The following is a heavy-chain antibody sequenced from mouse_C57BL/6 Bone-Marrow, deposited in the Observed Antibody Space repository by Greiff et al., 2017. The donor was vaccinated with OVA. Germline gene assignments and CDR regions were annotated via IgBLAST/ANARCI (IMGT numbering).Heavy chain of an antibody. Sequence: VQLQQSGAELVRPGTSVKVSCKASGYAFTNYLIEWVKQRPGQGLEWIGVINPGSGGTNYNEKFKGKATLTADKSSSTAYMQLSSLTSEDSAVYFWARVAYYYGSSSYWYFDVWGTGTTVTVSS. CDR2: INPGSGGT. V-gene: IGHV1-54*01. CDR3: ARVAYYYGSSSYWYFDV. D-gene: IGHD1-1*01. J-gene: IGHJ1*03. CDR1: GYAFTNYL.